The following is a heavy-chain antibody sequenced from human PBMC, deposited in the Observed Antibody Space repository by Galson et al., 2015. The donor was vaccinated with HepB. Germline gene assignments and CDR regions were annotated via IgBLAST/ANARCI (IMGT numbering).Heavy chain of an antibody. Sequence: SVKVSCKASGYTFTSHDINWVRQAPGQGLEWMVWMNPRSGNTGYAREFKGRVTVTRNTSISTAYMELSSLSSDDTAVYYCARGGGYYDDSGYHIDGFDIWGQGTMVSVSS. CDR2: MNPRSGNT. D-gene: IGHD3-22*01. V-gene: IGHV1-8*01. CDR1: GYTFTSHD. CDR3: ARGGGYYDDSGYHIDGFDI. J-gene: IGHJ3*02.